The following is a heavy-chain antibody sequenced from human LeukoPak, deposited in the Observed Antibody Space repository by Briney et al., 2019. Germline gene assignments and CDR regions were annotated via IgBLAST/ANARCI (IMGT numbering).Heavy chain of an antibody. CDR2: MNPNSGNT. Sequence: GASVKVSCKASGYTFTGYYMHWVRQATGQGLEWMGWMNPNSGNTGYAQKFQGRVTMTRNTSISTAYMELSSLRSDDTAVYYCARGYKPGYSSGWSIFDYWDQGTLVTVSS. J-gene: IGHJ4*02. CDR3: ARGYKPGYSSGWSIFDY. V-gene: IGHV1-8*02. CDR1: GYTFTGYY. D-gene: IGHD6-19*01.